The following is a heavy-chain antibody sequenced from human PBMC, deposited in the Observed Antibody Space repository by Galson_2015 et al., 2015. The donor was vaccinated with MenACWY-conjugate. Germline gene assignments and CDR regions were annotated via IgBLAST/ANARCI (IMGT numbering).Heavy chain of an antibody. J-gene: IGHJ4*02. D-gene: IGHD1-26*01. V-gene: IGHV3-23*01. CDR1: GFTFSNYA. Sequence: SLRLSCAVSGFTFSNYAMSWVRQAPGKRLEWVSAISGNSVSTYYADSVKGRFTISRDNSKNTLFLQMDSLRGDDTAVYYCVKEVGMGYADYWGQGTLGAVSS. CDR2: ISGNSVST. CDR3: VKEVGMGYADY.